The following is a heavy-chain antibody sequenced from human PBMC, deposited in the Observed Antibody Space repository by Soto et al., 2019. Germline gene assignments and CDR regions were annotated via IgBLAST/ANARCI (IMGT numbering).Heavy chain of an antibody. CDR1: GFTFSSYG. Sequence: QVQLVESGGGVVQPGRSLRLSCAASGFTFSSYGMHWVRQAPGKGLEWVAVISYDGSNKYYADSVKGRFTISRDNSKNTLYLQMNSLRAEDTAVYYCAKDERHSSGWYLDYWGQGTLVTVSS. J-gene: IGHJ4*02. CDR2: ISYDGSNK. V-gene: IGHV3-30*18. CDR3: AKDERHSSGWYLDY. D-gene: IGHD6-19*01.